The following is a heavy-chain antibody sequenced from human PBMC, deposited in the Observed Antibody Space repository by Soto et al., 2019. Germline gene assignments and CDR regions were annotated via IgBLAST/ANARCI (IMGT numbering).Heavy chain of an antibody. Sequence: GGSLRLSCAASGFTFSSYGMHWVRQAPGKGLEWVAVISYDGSNKYYADSVKGRFTISRDNSKNTLYLQMNSLRAEDTAVYYCAKGEVAVAGSTYYYYGMDVWGQGTTVTVSS. CDR3: AKGEVAVAGSTYYYYGMDV. J-gene: IGHJ6*02. V-gene: IGHV3-30*18. D-gene: IGHD6-19*01. CDR2: ISYDGSNK. CDR1: GFTFSSYG.